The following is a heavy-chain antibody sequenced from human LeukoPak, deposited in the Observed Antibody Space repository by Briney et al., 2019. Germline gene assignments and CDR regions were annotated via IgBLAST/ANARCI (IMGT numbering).Heavy chain of an antibody. Sequence: QPSETLSLTCTVSGGSIASTNYYWGWVRQPPGKGLEWVSAISGSGGSTYYADSVKGRFTISRDNSKNTLYLQMNSLRAEDTAVYYCAKDLTVWLEEYYFDYWGQGTLVTVSS. CDR3: AKDLTVWLEEYYFDY. CDR2: ISGSGGST. D-gene: IGHD3-10*01. J-gene: IGHJ4*02. CDR1: GGSIASTNYY. V-gene: IGHV3-23*01.